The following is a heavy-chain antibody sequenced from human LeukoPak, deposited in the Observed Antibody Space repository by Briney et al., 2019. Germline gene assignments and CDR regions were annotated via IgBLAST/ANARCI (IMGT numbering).Heavy chain of an antibody. D-gene: IGHD1-26*01. J-gene: IGHJ4*02. Sequence: KPSETLSLTCAVYGGSFSGYYWNWIRQPPGKGLEWIGEINHSGSTNYNPSLKSRVTISVDTSKNQFSLKLSSVTAADTAVYYCASGGSFFENSGQGTLVTVSS. CDR3: ASGGSFFEN. CDR2: INHSGST. CDR1: GGSFSGYY. V-gene: IGHV4-34*01.